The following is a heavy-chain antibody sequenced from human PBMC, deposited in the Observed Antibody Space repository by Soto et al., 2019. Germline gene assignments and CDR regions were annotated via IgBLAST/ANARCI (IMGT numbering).Heavy chain of an antibody. CDR1: GYTFTSYG. Sequence: ASVKVSCKASGYTFTSYGISWVRQAPGQGLEWMGWISAYNGNTNYAQKLQGRVTMTTDTSTSTAYMELRSLRSDDTAVYYCSSWTSGQTNDYWGQGTLVTVSS. CDR2: ISAYNGNT. J-gene: IGHJ4*01. D-gene: IGHD3-10*01. CDR3: SSWTSGQTNDY. V-gene: IGHV1-18*01.